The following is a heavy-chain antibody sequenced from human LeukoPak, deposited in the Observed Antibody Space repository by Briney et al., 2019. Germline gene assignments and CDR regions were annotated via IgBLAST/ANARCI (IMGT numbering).Heavy chain of an antibody. CDR1: GLPVSSSY. V-gene: IGHV3-66*01. CDR2: ITSAGTT. D-gene: IGHD6-19*01. CDR3: AKGLAVAGHFDY. J-gene: IGHJ4*02. Sequence: QPGGSLRLSCAASGLPVSSSYMSWVPQAPGEGLEWVSIITSAGTTYYADSVNGRFTISRDNSKNTVYLQVNSLRDEDAAVYYCAKGLAVAGHFDYWGQGTLVTVSS.